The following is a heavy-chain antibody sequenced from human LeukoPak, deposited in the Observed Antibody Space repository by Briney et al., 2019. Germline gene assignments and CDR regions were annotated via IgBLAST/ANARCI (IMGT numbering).Heavy chain of an antibody. CDR3: ASPRGGWEPNDAFDI. Sequence: PGASVKVSCKASGGTFSSYAISWVRQAPGQGLEWMGGIIPIFGTANYAQKFQGRVTITADESTSTAYMELSSLRSEDTAVYYCASPRGGWEPNDAFDIWGQGTMVTVSS. D-gene: IGHD1-26*01. CDR2: IIPIFGTA. CDR1: GGTFSSYA. J-gene: IGHJ3*02. V-gene: IGHV1-69*13.